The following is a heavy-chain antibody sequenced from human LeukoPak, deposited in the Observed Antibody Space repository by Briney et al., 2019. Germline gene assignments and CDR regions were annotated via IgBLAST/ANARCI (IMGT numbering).Heavy chain of an antibody. CDR1: GFTFRNYW. V-gene: IGHV3-74*01. J-gene: IGHJ4*02. CDR3: VSGAYYSDAGGYPHY. Sequence: GGSLRLSCAASGFTFRNYWMHWVRQTPGKGLVWVSRVNNDGSITTYPDSVKGRFTISRDNAKNMLYLQMNSLRDEDTAVYYCVSGAYYSDAGGYPHYWGQGVPVTVSS. CDR2: VNNDGSIT. D-gene: IGHD3-22*01.